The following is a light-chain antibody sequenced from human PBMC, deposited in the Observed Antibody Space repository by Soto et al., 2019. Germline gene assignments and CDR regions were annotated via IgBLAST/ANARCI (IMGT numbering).Light chain of an antibody. CDR3: LQYGSSPT. CDR1: QSVTSSY. J-gene: IGKJ4*01. V-gene: IGKV3-20*01. CDR2: GAS. Sequence: EIVLTQSPGTLSLSPGERATLSCRASQSVTSSYLAWYQKKPGQAPRLVISGASSRASGIPDRISGSGSGTDFTLTISRLEPEDFAVYYCLQYGSSPTFGGGTKVEI.